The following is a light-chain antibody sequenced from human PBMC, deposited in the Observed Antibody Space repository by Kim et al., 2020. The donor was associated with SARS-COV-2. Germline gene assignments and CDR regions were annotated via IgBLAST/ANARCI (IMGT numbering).Light chain of an antibody. V-gene: IGKV1-9*01. CDR3: QQLSSYPIT. CDR1: QGISTN. J-gene: IGKJ5*01. CDR2: AAS. Sequence: IQLTQSPSFLSASVEDRVTITCRASQGISTNLAWYQQKPGKAPKLLIYAASTLQSGVPSRFSGSGSGTEFTLTISSLQPEDFATYSCQQLSSYPITFGQGTRLEIK.